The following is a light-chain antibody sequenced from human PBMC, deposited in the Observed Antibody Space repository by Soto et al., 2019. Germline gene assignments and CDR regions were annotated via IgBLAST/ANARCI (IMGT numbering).Light chain of an antibody. CDR1: QGVSSY. V-gene: IGKV1-12*01. CDR2: AAS. CDR3: QQANSSPPA. J-gene: IGKJ5*01. Sequence: IHSPPSLASRSTSDGHLDTITCRASQGVSSYLAWYQQKPGKAPKLLIYAASRLQSGVPSRFSGSGSGTDFTLAISSLQPEDFATYYCQQANSSPPAFGQGTRLEIK.